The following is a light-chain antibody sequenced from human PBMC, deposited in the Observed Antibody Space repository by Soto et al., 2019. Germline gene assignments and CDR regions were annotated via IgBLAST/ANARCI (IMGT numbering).Light chain of an antibody. Sequence: EIVLTQSPGTLSLSPGERATLSCRASQSVSNTYLAWYQQKPGQAPRLLIYDASNRATGIPDRFSGSGSGTDFTLTISILEPEDFAVYYCQHYGRSPGLFTFGPGTKVDIK. CDR2: DAS. CDR1: QSVSNTY. CDR3: QHYGRSPGLFT. V-gene: IGKV3-20*01. J-gene: IGKJ3*01.